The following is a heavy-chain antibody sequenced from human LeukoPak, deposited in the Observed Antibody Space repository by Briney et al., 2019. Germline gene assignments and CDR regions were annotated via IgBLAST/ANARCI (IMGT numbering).Heavy chain of an antibody. CDR3: ARTYCSSTSCYSDAFDI. CDR1: RFTFTKYS. D-gene: IGHD2-2*01. V-gene: IGHV3-74*01. CDR2: INSDGSST. Sequence: QTGGSLRLSCAASRFTFTKYSINWVRQAPGKGLVWVSRINSDGSSTSYADSVKGRFTISRDNAKNTLYLQMNSLRAEDTAVYYCARTYCSSTSCYSDAFDIWGQGTMVTVSS. J-gene: IGHJ3*02.